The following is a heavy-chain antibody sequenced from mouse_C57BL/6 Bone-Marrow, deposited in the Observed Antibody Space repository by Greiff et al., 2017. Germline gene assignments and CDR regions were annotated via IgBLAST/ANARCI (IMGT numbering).Heavy chain of an antibody. CDR3: ARALYDYDFPSVWG. J-gene: IGHJ3*01. CDR2: INPSSGYT. V-gene: IGHV1-4*01. CDR1: GYTFTSYT. Sequence: QVQLQQSGAELARPGASVKMSCKASGYTFTSYTMHWVKQRPGQGLEWIGYINPSSGYTKYNQKFKDKATLTADKSSSTAYMQLSSLTSEDSAVYYCARALYDYDFPSVWGWGQGTLVTVSA. D-gene: IGHD2-4*01.